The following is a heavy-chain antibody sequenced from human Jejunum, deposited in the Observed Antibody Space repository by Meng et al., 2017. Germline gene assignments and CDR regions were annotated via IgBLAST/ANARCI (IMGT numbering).Heavy chain of an antibody. J-gene: IGHJ4*02. CDR3: ARNRTQGFFDI. Sequence: QLQLQESGSGLVKPSQTLSLTCTVSGGSISSTTTYWGWIRQPPGKTLEWVGSIYYSGSTHYNPSLKRRVFVSIDTSKDQFSLKLTSAAAADTAIYYCARNRTQGFFDIWSQGTLVTVSS. CDR1: GGSISSTTTY. CDR2: IYYSGST. D-gene: IGHD1-1*01. V-gene: IGHV4-39*01.